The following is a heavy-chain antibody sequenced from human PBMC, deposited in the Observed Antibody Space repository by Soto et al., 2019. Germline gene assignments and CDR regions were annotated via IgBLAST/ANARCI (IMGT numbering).Heavy chain of an antibody. V-gene: IGHV2-5*02. CDR1: GLSLTTHGLS. J-gene: IGHJ6*02. D-gene: IGHD3-3*01. CDR3: AHSSADSNHAMEV. CDR2: IYWDDDK. Sequence: QITLKESGPTLVKPTQTLTLTCAFPGLSLTTHGLSVGWVRKPPGKALEWLALIYWDDDKRYSPSLKSRLTITRDTSRNQVVLTMTNMDPVDTATYYCAHSSADSNHAMEVSGQGTTVRVSS.